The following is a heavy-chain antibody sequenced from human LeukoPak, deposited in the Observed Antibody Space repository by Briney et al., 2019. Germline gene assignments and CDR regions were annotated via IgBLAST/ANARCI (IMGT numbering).Heavy chain of an antibody. Sequence: SETLSLTCAVYGGSFSGYYWSWIRQPPGKGLEWIGEINHSGSTNYNPSLKSRVTISVDTSKNQFSLKLSSVSAADTAVYFCARARGAVAAYFDYWGQGILVTVSS. CDR1: GGSFSGYY. V-gene: IGHV4-34*01. CDR2: INHSGST. D-gene: IGHD6-19*01. J-gene: IGHJ4*02. CDR3: ARARGAVAAYFDY.